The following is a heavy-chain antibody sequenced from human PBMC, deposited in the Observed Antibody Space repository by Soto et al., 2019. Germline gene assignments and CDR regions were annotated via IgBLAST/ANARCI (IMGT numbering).Heavy chain of an antibody. J-gene: IGHJ4*02. CDR1: GYFFTSYY. D-gene: IGHD3-10*01. CDR2: INPNNGGT. V-gene: IGHV1-2*02. CDR3: AREVTYGGGSFSVGL. Sequence: QVQLVQSGAEVEKPGASVKVSCKTSGYFFTSYYIHWVRQAPGQGLEGMGWINPNNGGTNSAQKFQGRVTMTSDTSINTAYMEITSLRSDDTALYYCAREVTYGGGSFSVGLWGQGTLVTVSS.